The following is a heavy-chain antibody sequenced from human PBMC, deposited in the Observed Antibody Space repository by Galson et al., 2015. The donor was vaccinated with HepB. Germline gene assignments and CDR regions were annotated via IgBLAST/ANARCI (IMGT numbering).Heavy chain of an antibody. CDR1: GFDFDDYG. V-gene: IGHV3-20*04. CDR3: ALLFFHSGTYYNRDMDMDV. Sequence: SLRLSCAASGFDFDDYGMTWVRQAPGKGLEWVCGTNWSGDKTSYADSVKGRFTISRDNAKNSLFLQMNSLRAEDTALYYCALLFFHSGTYYNRDMDMDVWGKGTTVSVS. J-gene: IGHJ6*03. D-gene: IGHD3-10*01. CDR2: TNWSGDKT.